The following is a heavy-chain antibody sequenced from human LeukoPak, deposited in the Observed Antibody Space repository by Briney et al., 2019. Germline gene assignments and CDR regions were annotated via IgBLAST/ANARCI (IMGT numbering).Heavy chain of an antibody. J-gene: IGHJ5*02. D-gene: IGHD3-22*01. CDR1: GFTFSSYW. CDR3: ARDLRKYYYDSSGHDNWFDP. CDR2: INRDGSST. Sequence: HPGGSLRLSCAASGFTFSSYWMHWVRQAPGKGLVWVSRINRDGSSTSYADSVKGRFTISRDNAKNTLYLQMNSLRAEDTAVYYCARDLRKYYYDSSGHDNWFDPWGQGTLVTVSS. V-gene: IGHV3-74*01.